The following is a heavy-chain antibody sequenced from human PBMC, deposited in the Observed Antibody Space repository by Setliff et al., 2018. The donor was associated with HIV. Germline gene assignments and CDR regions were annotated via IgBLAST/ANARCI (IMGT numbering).Heavy chain of an antibody. D-gene: IGHD6-25*01. CDR1: GFTFSNSA. Sequence: GGSLRLSCAASGFTFSNSAMSWVRQAPGKGLEWVSSVATNGGSTYYAASVQGRFTISSDNSKSVVYLQMNSLGAEDTAVYYCVQGGLSSGWGSFWGQGTLVTVSS. V-gene: IGHV3-23*01. CDR2: VATNGGST. J-gene: IGHJ4*02. CDR3: VQGGLSSGWGSF.